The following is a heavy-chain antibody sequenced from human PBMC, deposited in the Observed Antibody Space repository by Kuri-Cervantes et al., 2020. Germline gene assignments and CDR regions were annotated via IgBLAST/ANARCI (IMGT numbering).Heavy chain of an antibody. CDR3: ARGYYDFWSGYHYYFDY. J-gene: IGHJ4*02. V-gene: IGHV4-61*01. CDR1: GGSVSSGSYY. CDR2: IYYSGST. D-gene: IGHD3-3*01. Sequence: SETLSLTCTVSGGSVSSGSYYWSWIRQPPGKGLEWIGYIYYSGSTNYNPSLKSRVTISVDTSKNQFSLKLSSVTAADTAVYYCARGYYDFWSGYHYYFDYWGQGTLVTVSS.